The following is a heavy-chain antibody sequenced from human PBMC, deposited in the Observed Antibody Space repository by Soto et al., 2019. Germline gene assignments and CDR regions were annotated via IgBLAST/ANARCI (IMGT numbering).Heavy chain of an antibody. D-gene: IGHD2-8*01. CDR2: IYYSGST. V-gene: IGHV4-61*08. CDR3: ARQWGTDAFDI. J-gene: IGHJ3*02. Sequence: SGTLSLTCTASGGSVSIAVFYLSLISKPPGKGLEWIGYIYYSGSTNYNPSLKSRVTISVDTSKNQFCLKLSSVTAADTAVYYCARQWGTDAFDIWGQGTMVTVSS. CDR1: GGSVSIAVFY.